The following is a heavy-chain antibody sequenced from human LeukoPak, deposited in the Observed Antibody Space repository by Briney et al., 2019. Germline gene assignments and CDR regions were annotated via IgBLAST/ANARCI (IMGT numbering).Heavy chain of an antibody. CDR2: ISTYNGNT. V-gene: IGHV1-18*01. Sequence: VASVKVSCKASGYTFTYYGINWVRQAPGQGLEWMGWISTYNGNTNYAQKLQGRVTMTTDTSTSTAYMELRSLRSDDTAVYYCASLKNSYDSSGYLVTDAFDIWGQGTMVTVSS. J-gene: IGHJ3*02. CDR1: GYTFTYYG. CDR3: ASLKNSYDSSGYLVTDAFDI. D-gene: IGHD3-22*01.